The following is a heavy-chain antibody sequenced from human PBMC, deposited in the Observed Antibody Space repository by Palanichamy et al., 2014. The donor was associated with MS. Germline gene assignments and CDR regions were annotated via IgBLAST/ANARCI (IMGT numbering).Heavy chain of an antibody. CDR2: ISGSTGTT. V-gene: IGHV3-23*01. J-gene: IGHJ6*02. Sequence: DVQLLESGEAWDSPGGSLRLSCATSGFPFSDYAMTWVRQAPGKGLEWVSTISGSTGTTFYADSVKGRFTISRDNSKNTVYLQMNNLRAEDTAIYFCAKDSPDIVLVPVEYYHYGLEVWGQGTTVAVSS. D-gene: IGHD2-2*01. CDR1: GFPFSDYA. CDR3: AKDSPDIVLVPVEYYHYGLEV.